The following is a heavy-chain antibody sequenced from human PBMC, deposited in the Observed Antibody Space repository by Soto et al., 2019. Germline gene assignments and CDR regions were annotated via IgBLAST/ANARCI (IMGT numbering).Heavy chain of an antibody. V-gene: IGHV1-2*04. CDR2: INPNSGGT. Sequence: ASVKVSCKASGYTFTGYYMHWVRQAPGQGLEWMGWINPNSGGTNYAQKFQGWVTMTRDTSISTAYMELSRLRSDDTAVYYCARGGIVVVSAPNLFDYWGQGPRSPSPQ. J-gene: IGHJ4*02. CDR1: GYTFTGYY. CDR3: ARGGIVVVSAPNLFDY. D-gene: IGHD2-2*01.